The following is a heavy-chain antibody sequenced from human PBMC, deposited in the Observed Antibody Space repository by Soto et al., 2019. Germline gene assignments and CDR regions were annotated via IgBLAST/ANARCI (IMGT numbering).Heavy chain of an antibody. D-gene: IGHD4-17*01. J-gene: IGHJ4*02. CDR2: IYYSGRT. Sequence: QVQLQESGPGLVKPSETLSLTCTVSGGSIRDYFWTWIRQPPGKGLEWIGYIYYSGRTNYNHSLNSRVSISVDTSKNHFSLQLRSVTAADTAVYYCARVGGDDFGDSGGFDYWGQGTLVTVSS. CDR3: ARVGGDDFGDSGGFDY. V-gene: IGHV4-59*01. CDR1: GGSIRDYF.